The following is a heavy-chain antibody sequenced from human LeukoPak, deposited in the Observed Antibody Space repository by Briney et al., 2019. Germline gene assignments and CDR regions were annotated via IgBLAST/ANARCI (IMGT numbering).Heavy chain of an antibody. D-gene: IGHD1-26*01. CDR3: ARVYSGSPRFDY. J-gene: IGHJ4*02. V-gene: IGHV4-31*03. Sequence: SQTLSLTCTVSGGSISSGGYYWSWIRQHPGKGLEWIGYIYYSGSTYYNPSLKSRVTISVDTSKNQFSLKLSSVTAADTAVYYCARVYSGSPRFDYWGQGTLVTVSS. CDR1: GGSISSGGYY. CDR2: IYYSGST.